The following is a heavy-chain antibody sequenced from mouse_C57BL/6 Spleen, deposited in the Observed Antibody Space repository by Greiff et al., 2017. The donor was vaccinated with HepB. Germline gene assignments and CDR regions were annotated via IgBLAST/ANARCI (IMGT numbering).Heavy chain of an antibody. J-gene: IGHJ3*01. CDR3: ARSWDRWAWFAY. D-gene: IGHD3-3*01. CDR1: GYAFSSSW. CDR2: IYPGDGDT. V-gene: IGHV1-82*01. Sequence: QVQLKESGPELVKPGASVKISCKASGYAFSSSWMNWVKQRPGKGLEWIGRIYPGDGDTNYNGKFKGKATLTADKSSSTAYMQLSSLTSEDSAVYFCARSWDRWAWFAYWGQGTLVTVSA.